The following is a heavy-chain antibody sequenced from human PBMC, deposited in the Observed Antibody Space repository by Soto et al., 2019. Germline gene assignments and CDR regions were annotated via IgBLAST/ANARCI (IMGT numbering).Heavy chain of an antibody. J-gene: IGHJ4*02. D-gene: IGHD3-22*01. Sequence: QVQLVESGGGVVQPGRSLRLSCAASGFTFSSYGMHWVRQAPGKGLEWVAVIWYDGSNKYYADSVKGRFTISRDNSKNTLYLQMNSLRADDTAVYYCARDYDSSGYPRSYFDYWGQGTLVTVSS. CDR1: GFTFSSYG. V-gene: IGHV3-33*01. CDR3: ARDYDSSGYPRSYFDY. CDR2: IWYDGSNK.